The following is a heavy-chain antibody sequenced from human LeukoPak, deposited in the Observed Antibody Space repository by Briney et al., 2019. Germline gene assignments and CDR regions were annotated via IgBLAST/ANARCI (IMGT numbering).Heavy chain of an antibody. D-gene: IGHD4-17*01. CDR3: ARGWDDYGDYDFDY. J-gene: IGHJ4*02. V-gene: IGHV4-34*01. CDR1: GGSFSGYY. Sequence: SETLSLTCAVYGGSFSGYYWSWIRQPPGKGLEWIGEINHSGSTNYNPSLKSRVTISVDTSENQFSLKLSSVTAADAAVYYCARGWDDYGDYDFDYWGQGTLVTVSS. CDR2: INHSGST.